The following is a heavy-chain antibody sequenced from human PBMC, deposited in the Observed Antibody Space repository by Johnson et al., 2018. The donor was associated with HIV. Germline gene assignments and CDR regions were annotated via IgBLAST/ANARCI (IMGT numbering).Heavy chain of an antibody. J-gene: IGHJ3*02. CDR1: GFTFSSYG. D-gene: IGHD1-1*01. Sequence: QEQLVVSGGGVAQRGGSLRLSCAASGFTFSSYGMHWVRQAPGKGLEWVATIHYDGTKKEYAESVKGRFTISRDNSKKTVYMQMNSLRDEDTAVYYCTKDLVSWNGIWREAFDIWGQGTMVTVSS. V-gene: IGHV3-30*02. CDR2: IHYDGTKK. CDR3: TKDLVSWNGIWREAFDI.